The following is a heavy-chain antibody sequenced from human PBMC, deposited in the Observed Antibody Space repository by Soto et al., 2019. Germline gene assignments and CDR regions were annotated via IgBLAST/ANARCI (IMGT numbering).Heavy chain of an antibody. CDR3: AMPGGYYYGSGSYYAMRQI. Sequence: QVHLVQSGAEVKKPGASVKVSCKPSGYTFISYAIHWVRQAPGQRLEWIGWIDSDNDDTKYSQKFLGRVTVTRDTSASTVYMELSSLRSEDTAVYYCAMPGGYYYGSGSYYAMRQIWGQGTLVTVCS. V-gene: IGHV1-3*01. CDR2: IDSDNDDT. J-gene: IGHJ4*02. CDR1: GYTFISYA. D-gene: IGHD3-10*01.